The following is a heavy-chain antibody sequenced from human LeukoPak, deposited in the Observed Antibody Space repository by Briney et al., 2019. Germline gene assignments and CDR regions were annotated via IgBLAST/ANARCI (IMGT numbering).Heavy chain of an antibody. CDR3: AKDLGSGWDLDY. Sequence: PGRSLRLSCAASGFTFSSYGMHWVRQAPGKGLEWVAVISYDGSNKYYADSVKGRFTISRDNSKNTLCLQMNSLRAEDTAVYYCAKDLGSGWDLDYWGQGTLVTVSS. CDR2: ISYDGSNK. V-gene: IGHV3-30*18. J-gene: IGHJ4*02. CDR1: GFTFSSYG. D-gene: IGHD6-19*01.